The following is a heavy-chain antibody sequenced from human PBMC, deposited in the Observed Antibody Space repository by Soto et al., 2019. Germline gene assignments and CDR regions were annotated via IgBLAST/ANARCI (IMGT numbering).Heavy chain of an antibody. D-gene: IGHD2-8*01. J-gene: IGHJ5*01. V-gene: IGHV6-1*01. CDR1: GDSVSTNSAT. CDR3: ARLIGNSWLAS. Sequence: PSQTLSLTCAISGDSVSTNSATWDWIRQSPSRDLKWLGRTYYRSNWYTDYAVSVKGRITISPDTSNNQLSLQLNSVTPDDTAVYYGARLIGNSWLASWGQGTLVTVSS. CDR2: TYYRSNWYT.